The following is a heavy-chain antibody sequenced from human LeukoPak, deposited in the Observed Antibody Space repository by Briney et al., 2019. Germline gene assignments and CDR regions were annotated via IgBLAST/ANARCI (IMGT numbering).Heavy chain of an antibody. CDR3: ATPRRVYYYDSSGYRFDY. D-gene: IGHD3-22*01. CDR1: GYTLTELS. J-gene: IGHJ4*02. V-gene: IGHV1-24*01. Sequence: ASVKVSCKVSGYTLTELSMHWVRQAPRKGLEWMGGFDPEDGETIYAQKFQGRVTMTEDTSTDTAYMELSSLRSEDTAVYYCATPRRVYYYDSSGYRFDYWGQGTLVTVSS. CDR2: FDPEDGET.